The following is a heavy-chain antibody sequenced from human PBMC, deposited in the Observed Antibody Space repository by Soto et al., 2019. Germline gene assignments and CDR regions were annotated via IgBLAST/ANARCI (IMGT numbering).Heavy chain of an antibody. D-gene: IGHD5-12*01. CDR1: GFTFSDYY. CDR2: ISSSGSTI. Sequence: QVQLVESGGGLVKPGGSLRLSCAASGFTFSDYYMSWIRQAPGKGLEWVSYISSSGSTIYYAYSVKGRFTISRDNAKHSLDLQMNSLRAEDTAVDYCAIDGENIVATIFLDYWGQGTLVTVSA. V-gene: IGHV3-11*01. CDR3: AIDGENIVATIFLDY. J-gene: IGHJ4*02.